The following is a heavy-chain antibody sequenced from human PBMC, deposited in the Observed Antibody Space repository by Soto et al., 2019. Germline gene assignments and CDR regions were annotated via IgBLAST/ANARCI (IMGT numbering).Heavy chain of an antibody. CDR2: IYSGGST. V-gene: IGHV4-30-4*01. CDR3: TRGPSGDKVDY. CDR1: GGSISTVNCC. Sequence: QVQLQESGPGLVKPSQTLSLTCTVSGGSISTVNCCWIWVRPPPDKGREWIGHIYSGGSTYHNPSLHSRFTRSVDTSKNQFSLNLSSVSAANTAVYYCTRGPSGDKVDYWGQGTLVTVSS. J-gene: IGHJ4*02. D-gene: IGHD7-27*01.